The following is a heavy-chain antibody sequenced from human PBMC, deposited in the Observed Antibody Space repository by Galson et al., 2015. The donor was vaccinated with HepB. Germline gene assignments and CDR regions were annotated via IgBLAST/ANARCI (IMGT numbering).Heavy chain of an antibody. CDR1: GFTFSSYW. J-gene: IGHJ3*02. CDR3: ARDKGRYCSGGSCPHDI. D-gene: IGHD2-15*01. CDR2: IKQDGSEK. V-gene: IGHV3-7*03. Sequence: LRLSCAASGFTFSSYWMSWVRQAPGKGLEWVANIKQDGSEKYYVDSVKGRFTISRDNAKNSLYLQMNSLRAEDTAVYYCARDKGRYCSGGSCPHDIWGQGTMVTVSS.